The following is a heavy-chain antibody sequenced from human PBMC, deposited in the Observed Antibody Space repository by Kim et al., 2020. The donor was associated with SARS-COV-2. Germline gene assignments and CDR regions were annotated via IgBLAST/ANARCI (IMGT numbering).Heavy chain of an antibody. CDR1: GFTFSSYA. V-gene: IGHV3-30*04. D-gene: IGHD1-7*01. Sequence: LSLTCAASGFTFSSYAMHWVRQAPGKGLEWVAVISYDGSNKYYADSVKGRFTISRDNSKNTLYLQMNSLRAEDTAVYYCAREAQRNWNYGGAYFDYWGQGTLVTVSS. CDR2: ISYDGSNK. J-gene: IGHJ4*02. CDR3: AREAQRNWNYGGAYFDY.